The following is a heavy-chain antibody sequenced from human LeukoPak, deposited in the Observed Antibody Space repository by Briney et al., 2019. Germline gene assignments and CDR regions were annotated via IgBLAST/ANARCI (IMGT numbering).Heavy chain of an antibody. CDR3: ARLPSGGSYGWFDP. V-gene: IGHV4-38-2*02. D-gene: IGHD1-26*01. CDR1: GYSISSGYY. J-gene: IGHJ5*02. CDR2: IYYRGST. Sequence: SETLSLTCTVSGYSISSGYYWGWIRQPPGKGLECMGIIYYRGSTYYNPSLKSPLTVSVDTTKNQFSLRMGSVTAADTAVYYCARLPSGGSYGWFDPWGQGTLVTVSS.